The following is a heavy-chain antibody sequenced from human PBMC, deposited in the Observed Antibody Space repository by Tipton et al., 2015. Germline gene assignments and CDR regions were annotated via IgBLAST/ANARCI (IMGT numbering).Heavy chain of an antibody. CDR1: GSTFSSYS. J-gene: IGHJ3*02. CDR3: ARDLTPIRLRDAFDI. D-gene: IGHD3-16*01. CDR2: ISSSSSYI. Sequence: SLRLSCAASGSTFSSYSMNWVRQAPGKGLEWVSSISSSSSYIYYADSVKGRFTISRDNTENSLYLQMNSLRAEDTAVYFCARDLTPIRLRDAFDIWGQGTMVTVSS. V-gene: IGHV3-21*04.